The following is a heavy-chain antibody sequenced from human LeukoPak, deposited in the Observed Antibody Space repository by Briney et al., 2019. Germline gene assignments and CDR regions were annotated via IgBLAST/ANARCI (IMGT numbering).Heavy chain of an antibody. CDR1: GFTFSSFA. Sequence: GGSLRLSCAASGFTFSSFAMSWVRQAPGEGLEWVSAMSGSGGMTYSADSVKGRFTISRDNSKDTLYLQMNSLRAEDTAIYYCAKGPFFYYDASGYNYFDSWGQGTLVTVSS. CDR2: MSGSGGMT. D-gene: IGHD3-22*01. V-gene: IGHV3-23*01. CDR3: AKGPFFYYDASGYNYFDS. J-gene: IGHJ4*02.